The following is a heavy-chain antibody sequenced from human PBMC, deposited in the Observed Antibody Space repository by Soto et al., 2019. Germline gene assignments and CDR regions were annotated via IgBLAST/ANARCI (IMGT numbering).Heavy chain of an antibody. Sequence: SGESLKISCKGSGYSFTSYWISWVRQMPGKGLEWMGRIDPSDSYTNYSPSFQGHVTISADKSISTAYLQWSSLKASDTAMYYCARHKGYCSSTSCYWISAFDIWGQGTMVTVSS. J-gene: IGHJ3*02. CDR1: GYSFTSYW. D-gene: IGHD2-2*01. CDR3: ARHKGYCSSTSCYWISAFDI. CDR2: IDPSDSYT. V-gene: IGHV5-10-1*01.